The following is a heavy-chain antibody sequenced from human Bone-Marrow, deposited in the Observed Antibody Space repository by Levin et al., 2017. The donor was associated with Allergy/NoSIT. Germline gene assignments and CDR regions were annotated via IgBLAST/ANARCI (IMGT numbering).Heavy chain of an antibody. CDR2: INRDGSST. CDR3: ARDRVTTNCYFDL. D-gene: IGHD4-17*01. CDR1: GFNFSSYW. Sequence: GESLKISCSASGFNFSSYWMHWVRQAPGKGLVWVSRINRDGSSTSYADSVKGRFTISRDNAKNTLYLHMNSLRADDTSVYYCARDRVTTNCYFDLWSRGTLVTVSS. V-gene: IGHV3-74*01. J-gene: IGHJ2*01.